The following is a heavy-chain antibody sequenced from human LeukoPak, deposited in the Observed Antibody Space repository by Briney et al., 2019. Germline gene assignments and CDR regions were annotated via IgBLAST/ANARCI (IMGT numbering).Heavy chain of an antibody. CDR2: IKQDGSEK. V-gene: IGHV3-7*01. CDR1: GFTFSSYW. D-gene: IGHD3-10*02. Sequence: GGSLRLSCAASGFTFSSYWMSWVRQAPGKGLEWVANIKQDGSEKYYVDSVKGRFTISRDNAKNSLYLRMNSLRAEDTAVYYCARDLMLSAFDIWGQGTMVTVSS. CDR3: ARDLMLSAFDI. J-gene: IGHJ3*02.